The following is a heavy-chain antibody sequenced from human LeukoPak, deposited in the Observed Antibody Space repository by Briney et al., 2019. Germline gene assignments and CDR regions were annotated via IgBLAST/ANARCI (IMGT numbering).Heavy chain of an antibody. CDR2: MSYSGTS. CDR1: GGSVSSSSYF. V-gene: IGHV4-39*01. Sequence: SETLSLTCTVSGGSVSSSSYFWGWIRQPPGKGLEWIGLMSYSGTSAYNPSLESRVTISVDTSKNQFSLKVTSVTAADTAFYYCSRSHGAYFGQGTLVTVSS. J-gene: IGHJ4*02. CDR3: SRSHGAY. D-gene: IGHD4-17*01.